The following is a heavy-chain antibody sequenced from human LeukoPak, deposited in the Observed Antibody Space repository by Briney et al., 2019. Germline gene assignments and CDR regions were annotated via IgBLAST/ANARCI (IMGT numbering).Heavy chain of an antibody. CDR2: MSPNSGDT. CDR1: GYTFTNLD. Sequence: ASVRVSCKTSGYTFTNLDINWLRQAPGQGLEWMGWMSPNSGDTGYAQKFQGRVSMTRDTSISTAYMELSSLRSEDTAVYYCASNPPNTGDFYYWGLGSLVTSPQ. J-gene: IGHJ4*02. CDR3: ASNPPNTGDFYY. D-gene: IGHD1-1*01. V-gene: IGHV1-8*01.